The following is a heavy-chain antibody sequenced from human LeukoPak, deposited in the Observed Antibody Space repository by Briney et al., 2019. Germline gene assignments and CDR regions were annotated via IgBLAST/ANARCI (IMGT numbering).Heavy chain of an antibody. Sequence: GGSLRLSCTASGFTFGDHAMSWVRQAPGKGLGWVGFIRSKAYGGTTEYAASVQGRFTISRDDSKSIAYLLMNSLKTEDTAVYYCTSGPIQLWLYYGMDVWGQGTTVIVSS. CDR2: IRSKAYGGTT. CDR3: TSGPIQLWLYYGMDV. D-gene: IGHD5-18*01. V-gene: IGHV3-49*04. J-gene: IGHJ6*02. CDR1: GFTFGDHA.